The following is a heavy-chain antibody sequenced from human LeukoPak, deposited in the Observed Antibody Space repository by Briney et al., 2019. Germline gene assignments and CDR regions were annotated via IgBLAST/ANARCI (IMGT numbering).Heavy chain of an antibody. J-gene: IGHJ4*02. CDR1: GFTSSNYA. CDR2: ISGSGADT. D-gene: IGHD2-15*01. Sequence: GGSLRLSCAASGFTSSNYAMNWVRQAPGKGLEWVSAISGSGADTYYADSVKGRFTISRDNSKNTLYLQMNSLRAEDTAMYFCAKELRRSPTYYFDYWGQGTLVTVSS. V-gene: IGHV3-23*01. CDR3: AKELRRSPTYYFDY.